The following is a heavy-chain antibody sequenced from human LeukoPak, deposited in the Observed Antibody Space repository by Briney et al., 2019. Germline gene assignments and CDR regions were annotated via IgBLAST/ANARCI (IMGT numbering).Heavy chain of an antibody. CDR2: IHYSGTT. D-gene: IGHD2-2*01. CDR3: ARHFRDRGPAQPDFDY. V-gene: IGHV4-59*08. CDR1: GCTISSYY. Sequence: PSETLCLSCTVSGCTISSYYMSWIRQPPGKGLEWVAYIHYSGTTNYNPYLKSRVTISVDTSHNQFTLSLSSVTAADTAVYYCARHFRDRGPAQPDFDYWGQGTLVTVSS. J-gene: IGHJ4*02.